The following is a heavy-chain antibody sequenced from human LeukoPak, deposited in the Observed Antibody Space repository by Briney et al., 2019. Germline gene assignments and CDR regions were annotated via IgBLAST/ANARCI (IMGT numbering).Heavy chain of an antibody. D-gene: IGHD2-2*02. CDR1: GFTFSSYD. CDR2: ISGSGGST. V-gene: IGHV3-23*01. Sequence: GASLRLSCAASGFTFSSYDMSWAPQAPGKGLEWVSAISGSGGSTYYAGSVKGRFTISSDISKNTRYLQMTSLRAEETAVYYCAKDSWEYCSSTSCYKGSLDWGQGTLVTVSS. CDR3: AKDSWEYCSSTSCYKGSLD. J-gene: IGHJ4*02.